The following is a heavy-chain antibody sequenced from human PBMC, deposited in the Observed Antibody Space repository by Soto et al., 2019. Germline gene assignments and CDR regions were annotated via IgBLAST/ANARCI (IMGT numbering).Heavy chain of an antibody. Sequence: PGGSLRLSCAASGFTFSSYAMSWVRQAPGKGLEWVSAISGSGGSTYYADSVKGRFTISRDNSKNTLYLQMNSLRAEDTAVYYCAKVANYDYIWGSYRPVDYWGQGTLVTVSS. CDR2: ISGSGGST. V-gene: IGHV3-23*01. D-gene: IGHD3-16*02. J-gene: IGHJ4*02. CDR1: GFTFSSYA. CDR3: AKVANYDYIWGSYRPVDY.